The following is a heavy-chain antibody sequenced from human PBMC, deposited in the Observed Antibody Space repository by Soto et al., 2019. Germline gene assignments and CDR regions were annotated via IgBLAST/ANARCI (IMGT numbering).Heavy chain of an antibody. CDR1: GGTFSSYA. D-gene: IGHD3-3*01. J-gene: IGHJ6*02. Sequence: SVKVSCKASGGTFSSYAISWVRQAPGQGLEWMGGIIPIFGTANYAQKFQGRVTITADKSTSTAYMELSSLRSEDTAVYYCARSTIFGVVIIFGSGDYYYGMDVWGQGTTVTVS. CDR2: IIPIFGTA. V-gene: IGHV1-69*06. CDR3: ARSTIFGVVIIFGSGDYYYGMDV.